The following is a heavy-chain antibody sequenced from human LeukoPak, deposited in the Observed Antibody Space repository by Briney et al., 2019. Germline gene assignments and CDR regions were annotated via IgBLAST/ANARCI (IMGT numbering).Heavy chain of an antibody. Sequence: PGGSLRLSCAASGFTFSSYSMNWVRQAPGKGLEWVSSISSSGSYIYYADSVKGRFTISRDNAKNSLYLQMNSLRAEDTAVYYCARGYSGNLFFDYWGRGTLVTVSS. CDR1: GFTFSSYS. D-gene: IGHD1-26*01. CDR2: ISSSGSYI. CDR3: ARGYSGNLFFDY. J-gene: IGHJ4*02. V-gene: IGHV3-21*01.